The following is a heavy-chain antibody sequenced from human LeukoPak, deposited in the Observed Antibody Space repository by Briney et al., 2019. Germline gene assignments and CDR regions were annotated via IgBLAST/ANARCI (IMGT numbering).Heavy chain of an antibody. J-gene: IGHJ4*02. CDR3: ARGDSSGCPDY. D-gene: IGHD3-22*01. V-gene: IGHV3-11*01. CDR1: GFIFSDSY. CDR2: ISTSGNFK. Sequence: GGSLRLSCAASGFIFSDSYMNWIRQAPGKGLEWVSYISTSGNFKNYADSVKGRFTVSRDNAKNSLYLQMSSLRADDTAVYYCARGDSSGCPDYWGQGTLVTVSS.